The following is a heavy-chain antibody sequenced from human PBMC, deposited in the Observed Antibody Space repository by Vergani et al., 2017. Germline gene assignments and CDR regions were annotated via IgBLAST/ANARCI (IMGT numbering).Heavy chain of an antibody. CDR3: ARDHRDYNNYPGTFDI. Sequence: QVQLVESGGGVVQRGGSLRLSCATSGFTLSNYDMQWIRQGPGKGLEFVAFIQFDGSNQYYADSVKGRFTLSRDFSKNTLYLQMNSLRAEDTAVYYCARDHRDYNNYPGTFDIWGQGSMVTVSS. D-gene: IGHD5-24*01. CDR1: GFTLSNYD. J-gene: IGHJ3*02. V-gene: IGHV3-30*02. CDR2: IQFDGSNQ.